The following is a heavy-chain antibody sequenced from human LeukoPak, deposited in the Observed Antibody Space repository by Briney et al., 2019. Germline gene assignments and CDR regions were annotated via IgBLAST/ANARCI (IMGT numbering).Heavy chain of an antibody. Sequence: GGSLRLSCAASGFAFSTYSMNWVRQAPGKGLEWVSYISSSSTTIYYADSVKGRFTISRDNAKNSLYLQMNSLRDEDTAVYYCARGHSNSWHYFDYWGQGTLVTVSS. CDR3: ARGHSNSWHYFDY. D-gene: IGHD6-13*01. V-gene: IGHV3-48*02. CDR1: GFAFSTYS. J-gene: IGHJ4*02. CDR2: ISSSSTTI.